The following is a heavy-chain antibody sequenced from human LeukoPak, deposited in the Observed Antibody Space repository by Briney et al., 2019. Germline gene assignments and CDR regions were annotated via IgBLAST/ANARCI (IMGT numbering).Heavy chain of an antibody. V-gene: IGHV3-7*01. CDR1: GFTFSSYW. CDR3: ARSPTYYDILTGYYIRYFDY. J-gene: IGHJ4*02. D-gene: IGHD3-9*01. CDR2: IKQDGSEK. Sequence: QAGGSLRLSCAASGFTFSSYWMSWVRQAPGKGLEWVANIKQDGSEKYYVDSVKGRFTISRDNAKNSLYLQMNSLRAEDTAVYYCARSPTYYDILTGYYIRYFDYWGQGTLVTVSS.